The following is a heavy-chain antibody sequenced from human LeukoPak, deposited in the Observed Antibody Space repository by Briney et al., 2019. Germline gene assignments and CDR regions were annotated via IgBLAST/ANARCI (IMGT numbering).Heavy chain of an antibody. J-gene: IGHJ4*02. D-gene: IGHD5-24*01. CDR1: GGSFSGYY. CDR3: ASVSTIRKGDY. CDR2: IYHSGST. Sequence: SETLSLTCAVYGGSFSGYYWSWIRQPPGKGLEWIGEIYHSGSTNYNPSLKSRVTISVDKSKNQFSLKLSSVTAADTAVYYCASVSTIRKGDYWGQGTLVTVSS. V-gene: IGHV4-34*01.